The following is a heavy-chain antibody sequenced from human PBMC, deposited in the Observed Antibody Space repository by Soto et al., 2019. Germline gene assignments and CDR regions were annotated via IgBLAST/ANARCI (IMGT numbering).Heavy chain of an antibody. CDR2: IHSSGST. J-gene: IGHJ3*02. D-gene: IGHD1-26*01. CDR3: ARDVRRLASRSGKYYIAFDI. V-gene: IGHV4-59*01. Sequence: KPSETLSLTCTVSGGSISGYYWSWIRQPPGKGLEWIGYIHSSGSTNYNPSLKSRVTISVDTSKNQFSLKVSSVTAADTAVYYCARDVRRLASRSGKYYIAFDIWGQGTMVTVS. CDR1: GGSISGYY.